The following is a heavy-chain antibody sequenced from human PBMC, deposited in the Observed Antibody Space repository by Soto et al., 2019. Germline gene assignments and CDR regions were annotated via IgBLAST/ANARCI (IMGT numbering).Heavy chain of an antibody. CDR1: GGSISSGDYY. D-gene: IGHD2-2*02. CDR3: ARDAPSTVVPAAIGHFDY. V-gene: IGHV4-30-4*01. Sequence: SETLSLTCTVSGGSISSGDYYWSWIRQPPGKGLEWIGYIYYSGSTYYNPSLKSRVTISVDTSKNQFSLKLSSVTAADTAVYYCARDAPSTVVPAAIGHFDYCGQGTLGTVSS. CDR2: IYYSGST. J-gene: IGHJ4*02.